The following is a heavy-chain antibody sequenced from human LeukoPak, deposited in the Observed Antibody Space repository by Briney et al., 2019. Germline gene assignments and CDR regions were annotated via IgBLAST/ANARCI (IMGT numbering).Heavy chain of an antibody. CDR3: ARGRNTVTTPFDY. Sequence: ASVKVSCKASGYTFTGYYRHWVRQAPGQGLEWMGWINPNSGGTNYAQKFQGRVTMTRDTSISTAYMELSRLRSDDTAVYYCARGRNTVTTPFDYWGQGTLVTVSS. D-gene: IGHD4-17*01. V-gene: IGHV1-2*02. CDR1: GYTFTGYY. J-gene: IGHJ4*02. CDR2: INPNSGGT.